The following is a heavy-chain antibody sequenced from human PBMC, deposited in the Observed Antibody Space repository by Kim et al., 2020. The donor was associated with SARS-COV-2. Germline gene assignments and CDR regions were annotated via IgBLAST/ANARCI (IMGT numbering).Heavy chain of an antibody. CDR2: SNK. CDR3: ARDSDGWGY. Sequence: SNKYYAESVKGRFTISRDNSKNTLYLQMNSLRAEDTAVYYCARDSDGWGYWGQGTLVTVSS. D-gene: IGHD3-16*01. V-gene: IGHV3-33*01. J-gene: IGHJ4*02.